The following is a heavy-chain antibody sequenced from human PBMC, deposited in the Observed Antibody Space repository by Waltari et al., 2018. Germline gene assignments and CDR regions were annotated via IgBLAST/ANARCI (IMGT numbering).Heavy chain of an antibody. CDR2: ISYDGSNK. CDR3: AKEIRKRIVVVVALDY. Sequence: QVQLVESGGGVVQPGRSLRLSCAASGFTFSSYGMHWVRQAPGKGLEWVAVISYDGSNKYYADSVKGRFTISRDNSKNTLYLQMNSLRAEDTAVYYCAKEIRKRIVVVVALDYWGQGTL. V-gene: IGHV3-30*18. CDR1: GFTFSSYG. D-gene: IGHD2-15*01. J-gene: IGHJ4*02.